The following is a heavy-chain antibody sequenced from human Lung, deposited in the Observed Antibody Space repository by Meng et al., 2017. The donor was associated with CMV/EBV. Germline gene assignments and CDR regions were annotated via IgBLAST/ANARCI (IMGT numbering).Heavy chain of an antibody. CDR1: GGSITSYY. V-gene: IGHV4-59*01. J-gene: IGHJ6*02. Sequence: GPLRLSCTVSGGSITSYYWSWIRQPPGKGLEWIAYMYYSRDASYNPSLRSRVTVSVDTSKSQFSLQLSSVTAADTAVYYCARDWQGGAEPYGMDVWGQGTTVTVSS. D-gene: IGHD1-14*01. CDR3: ARDWQGGAEPYGMDV. CDR2: MYYSRDA.